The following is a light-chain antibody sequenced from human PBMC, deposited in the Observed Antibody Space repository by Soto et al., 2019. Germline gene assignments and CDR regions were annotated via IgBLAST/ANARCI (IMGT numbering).Light chain of an antibody. V-gene: IGLV2-23*02. Sequence: QCAFAPPASVSGSPGQSITISCTGTSSDVGSYNLVSWYQQHTGKAPKLMIYEVSKRPSGVSNRFSGSKSGNTASLTISGLQAEDEADYYCCSYAGSSTFLYVFGTGTKVTVL. J-gene: IGLJ1*01. CDR1: SSDVGSYNL. CDR2: EVS. CDR3: CSYAGSSTFLYV.